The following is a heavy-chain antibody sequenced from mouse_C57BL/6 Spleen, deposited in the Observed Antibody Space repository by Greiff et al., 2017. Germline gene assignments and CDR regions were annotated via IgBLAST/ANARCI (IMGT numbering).Heavy chain of an antibody. D-gene: IGHD2-4*01. J-gene: IGHJ4*01. Sequence: QVHVKQSGPELVKPGASVKLSCKASGYTFTSYDINWVKQRPGQGLEWIGWIYPRDGSTKYNEKFKGKATLTVDTSSSTAYMELHSLTSEDSAVYFCARSSMITRYYAMDYWGQGTSVTVSS. CDR3: ARSSMITRYYAMDY. V-gene: IGHV1-85*01. CDR1: GYTFTSYD. CDR2: IYPRDGST.